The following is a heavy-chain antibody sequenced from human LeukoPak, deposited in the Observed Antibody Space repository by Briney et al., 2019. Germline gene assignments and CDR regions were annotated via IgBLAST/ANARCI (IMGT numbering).Heavy chain of an antibody. D-gene: IGHD3-22*01. J-gene: IGHJ3*02. V-gene: IGHV3-23*01. Sequence: PGGSLRLSCAASGFTFSSYAMSWVRQAPGKGLEWVSTISGGGGSTDSADSVKGRFTISRVNSRNTLYLQMNSLRAEDTAVYYCAKVLPISLGYYAFDIWGQGTMVTVSS. CDR3: AKVLPISLGYYAFDI. CDR1: GFTFSSYA. CDR2: ISGGGGST.